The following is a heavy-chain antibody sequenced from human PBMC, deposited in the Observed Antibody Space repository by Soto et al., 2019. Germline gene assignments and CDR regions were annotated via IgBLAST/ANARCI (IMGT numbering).Heavy chain of an antibody. CDR2: IIPIFGIA. D-gene: IGHD6-13*01. CDR3: ARDLGIAAAGTDY. J-gene: IGHJ4*02. Sequence: ASVKVSCKASGGTFSSYAISWVRQAPGQGLEWMGGIIPIFGIANYAQKFQGRVTITADKSTSTAYMELSSLRSEDTAVYYCARDLGIAAAGTDYWGQGTLVTVSS. V-gene: IGHV1-69*10. CDR1: GGTFSSYA.